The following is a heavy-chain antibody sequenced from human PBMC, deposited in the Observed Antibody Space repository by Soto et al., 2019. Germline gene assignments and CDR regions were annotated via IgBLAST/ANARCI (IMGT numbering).Heavy chain of an antibody. V-gene: IGHV1-69*13. D-gene: IGHD6-6*01. Sequence: SVKVSCKASGGTFSSYAISWVRQAPGQGLEWMGGIIPIFGTANYAQKFQGRVTITADESTSTAYMELSSLRSEDTAVYYCARVGLEYSSPDNWFDPWGQGTLVTVSS. CDR2: IIPIFGTA. J-gene: IGHJ5*02. CDR1: GGTFSSYA. CDR3: ARVGLEYSSPDNWFDP.